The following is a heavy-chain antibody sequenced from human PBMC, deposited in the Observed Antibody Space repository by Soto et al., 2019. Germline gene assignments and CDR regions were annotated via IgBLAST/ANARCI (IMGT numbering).Heavy chain of an antibody. CDR2: INAGNGNT. CDR3: ARVRIAAAESFDC. V-gene: IGHV1-3*01. Sequence: ASVKVSCKVSGYTFTIYAMHWVRQAPGQRLEWMGWINAGNGNTKYSQKFQGRVTITRDTSASTAYMELSSLRSEDTAVYYCARVRIAAAESFDCWGQGTLVTVS. D-gene: IGHD6-13*01. CDR1: GYTFTIYA. J-gene: IGHJ4*02.